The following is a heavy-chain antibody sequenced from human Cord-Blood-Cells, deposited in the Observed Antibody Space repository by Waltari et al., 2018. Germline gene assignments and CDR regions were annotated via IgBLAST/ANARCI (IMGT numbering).Heavy chain of an antibody. J-gene: IGHJ3*02. V-gene: IGHV4-39*01. CDR3: ARPSLGSDAFDI. D-gene: IGHD7-27*01. CDR2: IYYSGST. CDR1: GGSISSSSYY. Sequence: QLQLQESGPGLVKPSETLSLTCTVSGGSISSSSYYWGWIRQPPGKGLEWIGSIYYSGSTYYNPSLKSRVTISVDTSKNQFSRKLSSVTAADTAVYYCARPSLGSDAFDIWGQGTMVTVSS.